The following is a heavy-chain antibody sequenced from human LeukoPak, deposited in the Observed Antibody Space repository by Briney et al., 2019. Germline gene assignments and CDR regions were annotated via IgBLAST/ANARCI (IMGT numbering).Heavy chain of an antibody. CDR3: ARLSLITASDAFDI. D-gene: IGHD4/OR15-4a*01. V-gene: IGHV4-59*08. J-gene: IGHJ3*02. CDR1: GGSISGYY. CDR2: IYYSGST. Sequence: SETLSLTCTVSGGSISGYYWSWIRQPPGKGLEWIGYIYYSGSTKYNPSLKSRVTLSVDTSKNQFSLKLSSVTAADTAVYYCARLSLITASDAFDIWGQGTMVTVSS.